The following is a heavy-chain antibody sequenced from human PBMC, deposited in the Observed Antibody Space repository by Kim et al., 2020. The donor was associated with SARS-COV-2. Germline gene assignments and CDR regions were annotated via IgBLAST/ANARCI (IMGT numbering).Heavy chain of an antibody. CDR3: ARQPFSIAAASYAFDI. V-gene: IGHV4-59*08. D-gene: IGHD6-13*01. J-gene: IGHJ3*02. Sequence: SLKSRVTISVDTSKNQFSLKLSSVTAADTAVYYCARQPFSIAAASYAFDIWGQGTMVTVSS.